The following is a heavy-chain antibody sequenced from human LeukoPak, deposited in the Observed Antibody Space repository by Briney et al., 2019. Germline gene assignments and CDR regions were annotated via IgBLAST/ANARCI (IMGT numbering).Heavy chain of an antibody. Sequence: GGSLRLSCAASGFTFSSYWMSWVRQAPGKGLEWVANIKQDGSEKYYVDSVKGRFTISRDNAKSSLYLQMNSLRAEDTAVYYCARRAYYYDSSGYYPDYWGQGTLVTVSS. CDR2: IKQDGSEK. J-gene: IGHJ4*02. D-gene: IGHD3-22*01. CDR1: GFTFSSYW. CDR3: ARRAYYYDSSGYYPDY. V-gene: IGHV3-7*01.